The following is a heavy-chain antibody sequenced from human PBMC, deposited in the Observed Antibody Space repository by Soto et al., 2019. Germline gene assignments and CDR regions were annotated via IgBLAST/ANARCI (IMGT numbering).Heavy chain of an antibody. Sequence: GGSLRLSCAASGLTFSNYAMNWVRQAPGKGLEWVSGISGSGGSTYYADSVKGRFTISRDNSKNTLYLQMNSLRAEDTAVYYCAKSRITAPYYGMDVWGQGTTVTVSS. V-gene: IGHV3-23*01. CDR3: AKSRITAPYYGMDV. D-gene: IGHD6-13*01. CDR1: GLTFSNYA. CDR2: ISGSGGST. J-gene: IGHJ6*02.